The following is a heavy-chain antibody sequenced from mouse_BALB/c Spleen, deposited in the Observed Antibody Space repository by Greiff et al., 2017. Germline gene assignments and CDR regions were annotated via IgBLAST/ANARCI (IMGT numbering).Heavy chain of an antibody. CDR3: TRIPYDYDVGAY. CDR2: ISSGGSYT. J-gene: IGHJ3*01. D-gene: IGHD2-4*01. CDR1: GFTFSSYT. Sequence: EVKLMESGGGLVKPGGSLKLSCAASGFTFSSYTMSWVRQTPEKRLEWVATISSGGSYTYYPDSVKGRFTISRDNAKNTLYLQMSSLKSEDTAMYYCTRIPYDYDVGAYWGQGTLVTVSA. V-gene: IGHV5-6-4*01.